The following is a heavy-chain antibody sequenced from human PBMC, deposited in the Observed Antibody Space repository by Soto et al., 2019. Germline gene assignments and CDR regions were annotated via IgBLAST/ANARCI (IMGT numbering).Heavy chain of an antibody. J-gene: IGHJ4*02. V-gene: IGHV3-15*01. CDR3: TTDGNFEH. CDR1: GFSFTNGW. CDR2: IKSKRDGGTT. Sequence: EVQLVESGGGLVKPGGSLRVSCVASGFSFTNGWMSWVRQAPGKGLEWVGRIKSKRDGGTTDYAAPVKGRFSISRDDSKNTLYLQMNSLKTEDTAVYYCTTDGNFEHWGQGTLVTVSS.